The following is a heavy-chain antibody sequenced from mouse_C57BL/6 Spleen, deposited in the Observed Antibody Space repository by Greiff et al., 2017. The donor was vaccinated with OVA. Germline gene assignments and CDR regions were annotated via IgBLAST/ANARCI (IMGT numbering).Heavy chain of an antibody. CDR2: IDPENGDT. Sequence: VHVKQSGAELVRPGASVKLSCTASGFNIKDDYMHWVKQRPEQGLEWIGWIDPENGDTEYASKFQGKATITADTSSNTAYLQLSSLTSEDTAVYYCTTSGSSQAWFAYWGQGTLVTVSA. CDR1: GFNIKDDY. J-gene: IGHJ3*01. D-gene: IGHD1-1*01. V-gene: IGHV14-4*01. CDR3: TTSGSSQAWFAY.